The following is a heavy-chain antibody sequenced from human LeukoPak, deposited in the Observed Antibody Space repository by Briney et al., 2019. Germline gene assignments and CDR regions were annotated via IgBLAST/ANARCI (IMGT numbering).Heavy chain of an antibody. D-gene: IGHD3-22*01. Sequence: SVKVSCKASGFTFTSSAVQWVRQARGQRLEWIGWIVVGSGNTKYAQKFQERVTITRDMSTSTAYMELSSLRSEDTAVYYCAINPYSSGYYYASVYWGQGTLVTVSS. V-gene: IGHV1-58*01. J-gene: IGHJ4*02. CDR2: IVVGSGNT. CDR3: AINPYSSGYYYASVY. CDR1: GFTFTSSA.